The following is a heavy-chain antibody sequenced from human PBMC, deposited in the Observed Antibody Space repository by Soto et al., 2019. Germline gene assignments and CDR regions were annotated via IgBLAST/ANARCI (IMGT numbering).Heavy chain of an antibody. CDR1: GGSFSGYY. D-gene: IGHD3-10*01. J-gene: IGHJ4*02. CDR2: INHSGST. CDR3: ARGNGDIDY. Sequence: QVQLQQWGAGLLKPSETLSLTCAVYGGSFSGYYWSWIRQPPGKGLEWIGEINHSGSTNYNPSLKXRXTXXVDTSKNQFSLKLSSVTAADTAVYYCARGNGDIDYWGQGTLVTVSS. V-gene: IGHV4-34*01.